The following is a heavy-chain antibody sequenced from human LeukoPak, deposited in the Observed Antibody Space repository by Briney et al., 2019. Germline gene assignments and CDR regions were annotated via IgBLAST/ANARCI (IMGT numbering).Heavy chain of an antibody. CDR1: GGSISSGGYY. Sequence: SETLSLTCTVSGGSISSGGYYWSWIRQHPGKGLEWIGYIYYSGSTYYNPSLKSRVTISVDTSKNQFSLKLSSVTAADTAVYYCARAYLPFSYFDYWGQGTLVTVSS. CDR2: IYYSGST. V-gene: IGHV4-31*03. CDR3: ARAYLPFSYFDY. J-gene: IGHJ4*02.